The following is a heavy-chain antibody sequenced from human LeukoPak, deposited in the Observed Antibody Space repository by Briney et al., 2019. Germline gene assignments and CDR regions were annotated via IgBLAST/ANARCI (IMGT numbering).Heavy chain of an antibody. V-gene: IGHV4-4*07. CDR3: ARGVLVGATSSGDY. Sequence: KASETLSLTCTVSGGSISSYYWSWIRQPAGKGLEWIGRIYTSGSTNYNPSLKSRVTMSVDTSKNQFSLKLSSVTAADTAVYYCARGVLVGATSSGDYWGQGTLVTVSS. D-gene: IGHD1-26*01. CDR1: GGSISSYY. J-gene: IGHJ4*02. CDR2: IYTSGST.